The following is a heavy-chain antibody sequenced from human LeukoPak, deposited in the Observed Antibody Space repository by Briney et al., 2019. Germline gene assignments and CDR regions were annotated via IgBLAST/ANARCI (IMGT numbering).Heavy chain of an antibody. J-gene: IGHJ4*02. CDR2: IYTRGSS. CDR3: ARAPSRPHIWLTYFDS. Sequence: LETLSLSCMVSGGAITGYYRNWVRQPPGKGLEWIGRIYTRGSSNYNPSLKSRVTMSVDTSKNQLSLKMRSVTAADTAVYFCARAPSRPHIWLTYFDSWGQETMVTVSS. V-gene: IGHV4-4*07. D-gene: IGHD3-9*01. CDR1: GGAITGYY.